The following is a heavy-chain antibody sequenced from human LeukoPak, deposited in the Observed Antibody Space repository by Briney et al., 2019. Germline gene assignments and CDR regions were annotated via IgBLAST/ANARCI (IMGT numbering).Heavy chain of an antibody. V-gene: IGHV3-48*03. D-gene: IGHD6-13*01. Sequence: GGSLRLSCAASGFTFSSYEMNWVRQAPGKGLEWVSYISSSGSTIYYADSVKGRFTISRDNAKNSLYLQMNSLRAEDTAVYYCAREEGKQQMEAFDYWGQGTLVTVSS. CDR1: GFTFSSYE. J-gene: IGHJ4*02. CDR3: AREEGKQQMEAFDY. CDR2: ISSSGSTI.